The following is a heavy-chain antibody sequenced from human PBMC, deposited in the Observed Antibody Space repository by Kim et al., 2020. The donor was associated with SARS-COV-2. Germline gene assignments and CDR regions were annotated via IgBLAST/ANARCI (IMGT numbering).Heavy chain of an antibody. CDR1: GFTFSSYW. V-gene: IGHV3-74*01. CDR2: INSDGSST. Sequence: GGSLRLSCAASGFTFSSYWMHWVRQAPGKGLVWVSRINSDGSSTTYADSVKGRFTISRDNAKNTLYLQISSLRAEDTAVYYCARGSSGSYPRAFDIWGQGTMVNVSS. CDR3: ARGSSGSYPRAFDI. J-gene: IGHJ3*02. D-gene: IGHD1-26*01.